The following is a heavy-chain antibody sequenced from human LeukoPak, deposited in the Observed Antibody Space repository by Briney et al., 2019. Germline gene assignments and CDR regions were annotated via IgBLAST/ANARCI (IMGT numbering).Heavy chain of an antibody. CDR2: IHNNGDS. CDR1: GDSIRSYY. CDR3: GRWGYFDSGNYFVVDY. J-gene: IGHJ4*02. D-gene: IGHD3-22*01. Sequence: SETLSLTCIVSGDSIRSYYWNWIRQAPGKALEWIGHIHNNGDSAYNFSLKSRVTISMDTSKNQFSLKLSSVTAADTAVYYCGRWGYFDSGNYFVVDYGGQGTVVTVSS. V-gene: IGHV4-59*01.